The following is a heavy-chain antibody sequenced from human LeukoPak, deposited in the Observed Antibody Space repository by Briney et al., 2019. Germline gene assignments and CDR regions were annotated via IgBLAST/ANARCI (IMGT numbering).Heavy chain of an antibody. J-gene: IGHJ4*02. CDR1: GFTFTNAW. Sequence: GGSLRLSCAASGFTFTNAWMSWVRQAPGKGLEWVANIKQDGSEKYYVDSVKGRFTISRDNAKNSLYLQMNSLRAEDTAVYYCARAVTMVRGVIITSPHFDYWGQGTLVTVSS. D-gene: IGHD3-10*01. V-gene: IGHV3-7*05. CDR3: ARAVTMVRGVIITSPHFDY. CDR2: IKQDGSEK.